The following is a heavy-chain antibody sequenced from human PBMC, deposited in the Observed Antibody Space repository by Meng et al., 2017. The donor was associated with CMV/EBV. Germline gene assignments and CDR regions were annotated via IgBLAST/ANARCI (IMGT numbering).Heavy chain of an antibody. Sequence: ASVKVSCKASGYTFTSYGISWVRQAPGQGLEWMGWISAYNGNTNYAQKLQGRVTMTTDTSTSTAYMEPRSLRSDDTAVYYCAREGQLEWFRISSYGMDVWGQGTTVTVSS. J-gene: IGHJ6*02. CDR3: AREGQLEWFRISSYGMDV. D-gene: IGHD3-3*01. CDR2: ISAYNGNT. V-gene: IGHV1-18*01. CDR1: GYTFTSYG.